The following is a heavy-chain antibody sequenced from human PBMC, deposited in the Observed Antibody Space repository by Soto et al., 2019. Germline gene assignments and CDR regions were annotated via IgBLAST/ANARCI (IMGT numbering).Heavy chain of an antibody. CDR3: ARYTVTTSFDY. CDR1: GGSFSGYY. CDR2: INHSGST. J-gene: IGHJ4*02. D-gene: IGHD4-17*01. V-gene: IGHV4-34*01. Sequence: PSETLSLTCAVYGGSFSGYYWSWIRQPPGKGLEWIGEINHSGSTNYNPSLKGRVTISVDTSKNQFSLKLSSVTAADTAVYYCARYTVTTSFDYWGQGTLVTVSS.